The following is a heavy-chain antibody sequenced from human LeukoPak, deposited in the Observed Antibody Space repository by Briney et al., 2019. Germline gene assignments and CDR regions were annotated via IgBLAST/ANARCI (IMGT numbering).Heavy chain of an antibody. D-gene: IGHD3-3*01. V-gene: IGHV3-21*01. Sequence: GGSLRLSCAASGFTFSSYSMNWVRQAPGKGLEWVSSISSSSSYIYYADSVKGRFTISRDNAKNSLYLQMNSLRAEDTAVYYCAREATIFGVVPGYWGQGTLVTVSS. CDR3: AREATIFGVVPGY. CDR2: ISSSSSYI. CDR1: GFTFSSYS. J-gene: IGHJ4*02.